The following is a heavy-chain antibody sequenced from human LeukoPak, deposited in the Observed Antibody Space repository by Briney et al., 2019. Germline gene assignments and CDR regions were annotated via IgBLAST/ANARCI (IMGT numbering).Heavy chain of an antibody. J-gene: IGHJ4*02. D-gene: IGHD6-19*01. CDR1: GFSFRSYA. V-gene: IGHV3-30-3*01. CDR3: ARGLFFAVPGAPFDS. CDR2: ISYDGTKT. Sequence: PGGSLRLSCAASGFSFRSYAIHWVRQAPGKGLEWVAVISYDGTKTYYADSVKGRFTISRDNSKNSLYVEMNSLRAEDTAVYYCARGLFFAVPGAPFDSWGQGILVTVSS.